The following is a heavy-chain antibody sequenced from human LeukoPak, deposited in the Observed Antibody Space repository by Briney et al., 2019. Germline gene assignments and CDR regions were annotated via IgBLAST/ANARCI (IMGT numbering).Heavy chain of an antibody. D-gene: IGHD2-2*01. J-gene: IGHJ5*02. V-gene: IGHV3-23*01. Sequence: GGSLRLSCAASGFTFSSYAMSWVRQAPGKGLEWVSAISGSGGSTYYADSVKGRFTISRDNSKNTLYLQMNSLRAEDTAVYYCAKGGDIVVVPGWFDPWGQGTLVTVSS. CDR1: GFTFSSYA. CDR3: AKGGDIVVVPGWFDP. CDR2: ISGSGGST.